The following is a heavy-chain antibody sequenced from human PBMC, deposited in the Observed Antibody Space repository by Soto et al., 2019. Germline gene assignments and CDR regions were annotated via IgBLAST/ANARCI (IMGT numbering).Heavy chain of an antibody. CDR2: MNPNSGNT. D-gene: IGHD2-8*01. CDR3: ARGRYCTNGVCKGDWFDP. V-gene: IGHV1-8*01. J-gene: IGHJ5*02. Sequence: GASVKVSCKASGYTFTSYDINWVRQATGQGLEWMGWMNPNSGNTGYAQKFQGRVTMTRNTSISTAYMELSSLRSEDTAVYYCARGRYCTNGVCKGDWFDPWGQGTVVTVSS. CDR1: GYTFTSYD.